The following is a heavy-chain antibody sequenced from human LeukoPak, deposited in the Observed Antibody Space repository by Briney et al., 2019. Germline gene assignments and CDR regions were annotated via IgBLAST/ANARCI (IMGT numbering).Heavy chain of an antibody. CDR2: INGSGGST. V-gene: IGHV3-23*01. D-gene: IGHD1-26*01. CDR1: GFSFSSYA. CDR3: AKRYSTGLDP. J-gene: IGHJ5*02. Sequence: GGSLRLSCAASGFSFSSYAMSWVRQAPGKGLEWVSDINGSGGSTYYADSVKGRFTISRDNSKNTLYLQMNSLRAEDTAVYYCAKRYSTGLDPWGQGTLVTVSS.